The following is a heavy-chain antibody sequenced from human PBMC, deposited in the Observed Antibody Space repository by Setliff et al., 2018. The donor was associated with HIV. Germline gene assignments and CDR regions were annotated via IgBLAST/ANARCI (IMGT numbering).Heavy chain of an antibody. CDR3: ARVGDYGSGGWFDP. CDR1: GGSISSSSYY. CDR2: IYYSGST. D-gene: IGHD3-10*01. Sequence: SETLSLTCTVSGGSISSSSYYWGWIRQPPGKGLEWVGSIYYSGSTYYNPSLKSRVTISVDTSKNQFSLKLSSVTAADTAVYYCARVGDYGSGGWFDPWGQGTLVTVSS. V-gene: IGHV4-39*07. J-gene: IGHJ5*02.